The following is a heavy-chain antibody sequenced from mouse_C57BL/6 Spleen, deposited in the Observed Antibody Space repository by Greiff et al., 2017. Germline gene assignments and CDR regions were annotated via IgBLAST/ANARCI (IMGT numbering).Heavy chain of an antibody. CDR3: ARLADYDGAWFAY. D-gene: IGHD2-4*01. CDR2: INPSTGGT. CDR1: GYSFTGYY. V-gene: IGHV1-42*01. Sequence: VQLKQSGPELVKPGASVKISCKASGYSFTGYYMNWVKQSPEKSLEWIGEINPSTGGTTYNQKFKAKATLTVDKSSSTAYMQLKGLTSEDSAVYYCARLADYDGAWFAYWGQGTLVTVSA. J-gene: IGHJ3*01.